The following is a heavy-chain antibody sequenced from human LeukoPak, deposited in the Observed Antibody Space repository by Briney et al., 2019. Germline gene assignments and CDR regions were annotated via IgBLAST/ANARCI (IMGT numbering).Heavy chain of an antibody. CDR1: GFTFSSFE. CDR3: ARARDYGSGSYYRGGYYYYYMDV. Sequence: TGGSLRLSCGASGFTFSSFEMNWVRQAPGKGLEWVANIKQDGSEKYYVDSVKGRFTISRDNAKNSLYLQMNSLRAEDTAVYYCARARDYGSGSYYRGGYYYYYMDVWGKGTTVTVSS. D-gene: IGHD3-10*01. V-gene: IGHV3-7*01. CDR2: IKQDGSEK. J-gene: IGHJ6*03.